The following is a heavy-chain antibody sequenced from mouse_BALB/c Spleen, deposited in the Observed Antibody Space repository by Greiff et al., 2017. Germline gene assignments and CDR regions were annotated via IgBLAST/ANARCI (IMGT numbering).Heavy chain of an antibody. CDR1: GFNIKDTY. J-gene: IGHJ4*01. V-gene: IGHV14-3*02. D-gene: IGHD1-1*01. CDR3: ARVLYYGGSYGYAMDY. CDR2: IDPANGNT. Sequence: VQLQQSGAELVKPGASVKLSCTASGFNIKDTYMHWVKQRPEQGLEWIGRIDPANGNTKYDPKFQGKATITADTSSNTAYLQLSSLTSEDTAVYYYARVLYYGGSYGYAMDYWGQGTSVTVSS.